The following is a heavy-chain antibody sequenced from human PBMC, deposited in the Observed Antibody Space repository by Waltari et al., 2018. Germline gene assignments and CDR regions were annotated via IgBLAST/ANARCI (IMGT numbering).Heavy chain of an antibody. D-gene: IGHD3-22*01. CDR2: IYHLGNT. CDR1: EYSVSTGFY. J-gene: IGHJ4*02. V-gene: IGHV4-38-2*02. CDR3: ARHRLDRGDSFDF. Sequence: QVQLQESGPRLVKPSETLSLTCTVSEYSVSTGFYWGWVRQSPGKGLEWIGSIYHLGNTRYNPHLSSRVAVSMDMSKNQFSLRLTSVTAADTAVYYCARHRLDRGDSFDFWGQGALVTVSS.